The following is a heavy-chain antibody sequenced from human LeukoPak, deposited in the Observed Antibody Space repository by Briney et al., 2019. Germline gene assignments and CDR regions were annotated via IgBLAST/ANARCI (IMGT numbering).Heavy chain of an antibody. CDR1: GDSVSSNSAV. J-gene: IGHJ3*02. CDR3: ARVGDVGYYSIALVSGSPPADAFDI. Sequence: SQTLSLTCAISGDSVSSNSAVWNWIRQSPSRGLEWLGRTYYRSRWFNDYAVSVKSRMTINPDTSKNQFSLKLSSVTAADTAVYYCARVGDVGYYSIALVSGSPPADAFDIWGQGTMVTVSS. CDR2: TYYRSRWFN. D-gene: IGHD2-15*01. V-gene: IGHV6-1*01.